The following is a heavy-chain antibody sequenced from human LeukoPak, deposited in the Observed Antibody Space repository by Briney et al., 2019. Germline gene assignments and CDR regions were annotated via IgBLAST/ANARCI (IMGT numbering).Heavy chain of an antibody. CDR3: ARYDGGSGPFDY. D-gene: IGHD3-10*01. V-gene: IGHV3-53*01. CDR1: GFIVSSNY. CDR2: LYNGGNT. J-gene: IGHJ4*02. Sequence: PGGSLRLSCAASGFIVSSNYMSWVRQAPGKGLEWVSVLYNGGNTYYADSVKGRFTVSRDNSKNTLYLQMNSLRAEDTAVYYCARYDGGSGPFDYWGQGTLVTVSS.